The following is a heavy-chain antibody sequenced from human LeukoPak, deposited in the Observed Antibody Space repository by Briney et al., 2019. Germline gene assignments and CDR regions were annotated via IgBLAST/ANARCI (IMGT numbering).Heavy chain of an antibody. CDR2: INHSGST. D-gene: IGHD3-3*01. CDR3: ARSKTYYDFWSGYYVMDV. Sequence: ASETLSLTCAVYGGSFSGYYWSWIRQPPGKGLEWIGEINHSGSTNYNLSLKSRVTISVDTSKNQFSLKLSSVTAADTAVYYCARSKTYYDFWSGYYVMDVWGKGTTVTVSS. J-gene: IGHJ6*04. V-gene: IGHV4-34*01. CDR1: GGSFSGYY.